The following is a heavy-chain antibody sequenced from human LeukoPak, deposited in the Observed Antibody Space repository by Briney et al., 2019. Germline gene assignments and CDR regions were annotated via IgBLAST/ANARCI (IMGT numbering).Heavy chain of an antibody. V-gene: IGHV4-34*01. D-gene: IGHD3-9*01. Sequence: SETLSLTCAVYGGSFSGYYWSWIRQPPGKGLEWIGEINHSGSTNYNPSLKSRVTISVDTSKNLFSLKLSSVTAADTAVYYCARGGRYFDWPTRGRWFDPWGQGTLVTVSS. J-gene: IGHJ5*02. CDR3: ARGGRYFDWPTRGRWFDP. CDR2: INHSGST. CDR1: GGSFSGYY.